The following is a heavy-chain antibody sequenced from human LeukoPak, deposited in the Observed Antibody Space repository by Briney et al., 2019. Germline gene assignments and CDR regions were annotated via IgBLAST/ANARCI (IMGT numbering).Heavy chain of an antibody. V-gene: IGHV4-34*01. CDR3: ARGSHGIGPDY. CDR1: GXXFSXHX. J-gene: IGHJ4*02. Sequence: SETLSLTCAVYGXXFSXHXWXWIRQXXXXXXEWIGEINHSGTTNYNPSLKSRVTISVDTSKNQFSLRLTSVTAADTAVYYCARGSHGIGPDYWGQGALVTVSS. D-gene: IGHD2-15*01. CDR2: INHSGTT.